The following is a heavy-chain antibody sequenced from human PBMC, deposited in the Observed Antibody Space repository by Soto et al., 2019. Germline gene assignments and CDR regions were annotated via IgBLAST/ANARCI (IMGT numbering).Heavy chain of an antibody. CDR3: ARGRVRQQLALTRGYYYYGMDV. J-gene: IGHJ6*02. CDR2: ISAYNGNT. D-gene: IGHD6-13*01. V-gene: IGHV1-18*01. CDR1: GYTFTSYC. Sequence: ASVKVSCKASGYTFTSYCISWVRQAPGQGLEWMGWISAYNGNTNYAQKLQGRVTMTTDTSTSTAYMELRSLRSDDTAVYYCARGRVRQQLALTRGYYYYGMDVWGQGTTVTVSS.